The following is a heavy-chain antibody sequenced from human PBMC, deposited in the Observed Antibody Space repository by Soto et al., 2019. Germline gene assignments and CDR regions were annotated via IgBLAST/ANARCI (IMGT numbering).Heavy chain of an antibody. CDR2: INRDGSST. V-gene: IGHV3-74*01. D-gene: IGHD2-15*01. CDR1: GFTFSSYW. CDR3: ARDLVVVAATGVGY. J-gene: IGHJ4*02. Sequence: GGSLRLSCAASGFTFSSYWMHWVRQAPGKGLVWVSRINRDGSSTSYADSVKGRFTISRDNAKNTLYLQMNSLRAEDTAVYYCARDLVVVAATGVGYWGQGTLVTVSS.